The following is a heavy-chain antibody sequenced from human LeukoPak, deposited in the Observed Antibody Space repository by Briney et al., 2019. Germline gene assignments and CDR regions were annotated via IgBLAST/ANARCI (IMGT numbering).Heavy chain of an antibody. V-gene: IGHV5-51*01. CDR3: ARAGHSSAWYSNKVNCFDP. J-gene: IGHJ5*02. D-gene: IGHD6-19*01. CDR2: IYPDDSET. Sequence: GESLKISCKASGYSFTSYWIGWVRQMPGKGLEWMGTIYPDDSETRYSPSFQGQVIISADKSISTAYLQWSSLEASDTAIYYCARAGHSSAWYSNKVNCFDPWGQGTLVTVSS. CDR1: GYSFTSYW.